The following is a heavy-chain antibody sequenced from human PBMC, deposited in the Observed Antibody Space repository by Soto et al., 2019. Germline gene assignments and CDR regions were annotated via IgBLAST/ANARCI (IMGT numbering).Heavy chain of an antibody. Sequence: DVQLVESGGGLIQPGESLRLSCAAFGLTISGKRYVAWVRQAPGKGLEWVSALYDVDGSFYADSVKGRFTTSSDSSKTTVDLQMNDLRPDDTAVYYCATWHEREHAYDVWGQGTTVTVS. CDR3: ATWHEREHAYDV. J-gene: IGHJ3*01. V-gene: IGHV3-53*01. CDR2: LYDVDGS. D-gene: IGHD1-1*01. CDR1: GLTISGKRY.